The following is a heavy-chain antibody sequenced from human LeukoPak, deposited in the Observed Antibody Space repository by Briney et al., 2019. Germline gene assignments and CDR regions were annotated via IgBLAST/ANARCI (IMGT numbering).Heavy chain of an antibody. D-gene: IGHD1-26*01. CDR1: GGSISSSSYY. J-gene: IGHJ3*02. V-gene: IGHV4-39*07. Sequence: LSETLSLTCPVSGGSISSSSYYWGWIRQPPGKGLEWIGSIYYSGSTYYNPSLKSRVTISVDTSKNQFSLKLSSVTAADTAVYYCARVKGAVGPNAFDIWGQGTMVTVSS. CDR2: IYYSGST. CDR3: ARVKGAVGPNAFDI.